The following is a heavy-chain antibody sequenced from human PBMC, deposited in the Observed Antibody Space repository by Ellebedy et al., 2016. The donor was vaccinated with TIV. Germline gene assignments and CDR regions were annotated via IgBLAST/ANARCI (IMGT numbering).Heavy chain of an antibody. CDR2: ISSDGRIL. V-gene: IGHV3-30-3*01. CDR1: GFIFSNYV. CDR3: ARGELGQTAAGPFDM. D-gene: IGHD1-7*01. Sequence: PGGSLRLSCAASGFIFSNYVMHWVRQAPGKGLEWVAFISSDGRILQCTDSVKGRYTISRSNSKNTLYLQMNNLTVEDTALYLCARGELGQTAAGPFDMWGQGTMVTVSP. J-gene: IGHJ3*02.